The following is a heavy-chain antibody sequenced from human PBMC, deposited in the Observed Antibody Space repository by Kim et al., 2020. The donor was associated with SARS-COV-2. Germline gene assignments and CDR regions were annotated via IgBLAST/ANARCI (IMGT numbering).Heavy chain of an antibody. J-gene: IGHJ6*02. Sequence: KKTDLDSVKGRFTISGDNAKNSLYLQMTSLRAEDTAVYYCARDHYGMDVWGRGTTVIVS. V-gene: IGHV3-7*01. CDR2: KK. CDR3: ARDHYGMDV.